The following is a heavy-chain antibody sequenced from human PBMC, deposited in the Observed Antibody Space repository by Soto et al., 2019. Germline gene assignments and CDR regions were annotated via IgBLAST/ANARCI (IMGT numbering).Heavy chain of an antibody. CDR2: ITGSGSDI. Sequence: HPGGSLRLSCAASGFTFTNYGMTWVRQAPGKGLEWVSAITGSGSDIYYADSVKGRFTISRDTSKNTLYLQMNSLRAEDTAMYYCAKITSEGFLLQAFDHWGPRTLVTVSS. V-gene: IGHV3-23*01. CDR1: GFTFTNYG. CDR3: AKITSEGFLLQAFDH. J-gene: IGHJ4*02. D-gene: IGHD2-15*01.